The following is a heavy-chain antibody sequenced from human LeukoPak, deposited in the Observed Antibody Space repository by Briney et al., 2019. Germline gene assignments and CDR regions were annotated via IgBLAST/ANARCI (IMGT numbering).Heavy chain of an antibody. CDR1: GGSISSYY. CDR2: IYTSGST. V-gene: IGHV4-4*09. D-gene: IGHD1-26*01. CDR3: ARQGGSIFDP. J-gene: IGHJ5*02. Sequence: PSETLSLTCTVSGGSISSYYWSWIRQPPGKGLEWIGYIYTSGSTNYNPSLKSRVTISVDTSKNQFSLELSSVTAADTAVYYCARQGGSIFDPWGQGTLVTVSS.